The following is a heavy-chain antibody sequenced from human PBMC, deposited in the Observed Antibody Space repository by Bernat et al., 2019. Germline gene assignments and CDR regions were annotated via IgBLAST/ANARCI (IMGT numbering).Heavy chain of an antibody. CDR3: TTFGGI. D-gene: IGHD3-16*01. CDR1: EFTFSSAW. V-gene: IGHV3-15*01. CDR2: IKSKTDGGTI. J-gene: IGHJ3*02. Sequence: EGQLVESGGGLIRPGGSLRLSCEASEFTFSSAWMSWVRQAPGKGLECVARIKSKTDGGTIEYAAPVQGIFTISRDDSRSTVYLQMNSPKTEDTALYYCTTFGGIWGQGTMVTVSS.